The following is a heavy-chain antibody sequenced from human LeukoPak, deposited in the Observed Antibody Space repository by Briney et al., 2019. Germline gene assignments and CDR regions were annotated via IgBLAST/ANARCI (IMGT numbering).Heavy chain of an antibody. CDR1: GFTFSSYS. D-gene: IGHD6-19*01. V-gene: IGHV3-21*01. Sequence: PGGSLRLSCAASGFTFSSYSMNWVRQAPGKALEGGSFISSSSRYIYYADSVKRRFTISRDNDKNPLYLQMNSLIFGHPRVSSCARDNGWGRYYFDSGGQGTRASVSS. J-gene: IGHJ4*02. CDR3: ARDNGWGRYYFDS. CDR2: ISSSSRYI.